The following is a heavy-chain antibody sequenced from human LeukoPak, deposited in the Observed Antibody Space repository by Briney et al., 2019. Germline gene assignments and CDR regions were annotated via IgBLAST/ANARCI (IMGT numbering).Heavy chain of an antibody. CDR1: GYTFTSYY. CDR3: ARDSYDFWSGYYFDY. Sequence: GASVEVSCKASGYTFTSYYMHWVRQAPGQGLEWMGWINPNSGGTNYAQKFQGRVTMTRDTSISTAYMELSRLRSDDTAVYYCARDSYDFWSGYYFDYWGQGTLVTVSS. V-gene: IGHV1-2*02. CDR2: INPNSGGT. J-gene: IGHJ4*02. D-gene: IGHD3-3*01.